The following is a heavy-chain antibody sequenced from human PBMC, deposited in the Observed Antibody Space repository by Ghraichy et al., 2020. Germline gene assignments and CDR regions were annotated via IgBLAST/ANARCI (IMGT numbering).Heavy chain of an antibody. J-gene: IGHJ4*02. V-gene: IGHV3-66*01. D-gene: IGHD3-9*01. CDR3: AAGDWLLPFDY. CDR1: GFTVSSNY. CDR2: IYSGGST. Sequence: GGSLRLSCAASGFTVSSNYMSWVRQAPGKGLEWVSVIYSGGSTYYADSVKGRFTISRDNSKNTLYLQMNSLRAEDTAVYYCAAGDWLLPFDYWGQGTLVTVSS.